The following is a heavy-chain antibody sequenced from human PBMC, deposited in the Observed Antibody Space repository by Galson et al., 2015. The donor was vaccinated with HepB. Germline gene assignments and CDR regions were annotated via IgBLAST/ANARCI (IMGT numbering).Heavy chain of an antibody. D-gene: IGHD6-19*01. Sequence: ETLSLTCTVSGDSISNYYWSWIRQPAGKGLEWIGHIYTSGSTNYNPSLKSRVTMSVDTSKNQFSLKLTSVTAADTAVYYCASAYSSAWYFDYWGQGTLVTVSS. V-gene: IGHV4-4*07. J-gene: IGHJ4*02. CDR2: IYTSGST. CDR1: GDSISNYY. CDR3: ASAYSSAWYFDY.